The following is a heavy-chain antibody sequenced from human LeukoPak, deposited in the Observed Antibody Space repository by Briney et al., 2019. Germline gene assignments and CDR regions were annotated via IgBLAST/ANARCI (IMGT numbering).Heavy chain of an antibody. D-gene: IGHD2-15*01. CDR2: IRYDGSNK. V-gene: IGHV3-30*02. CDR3: AKARYCSGGSCYSGTAYFQH. J-gene: IGHJ1*01. Sequence: GGSLRLSCAASGFTFSSYGMHWVRQAPGKGLEWVAFIRYDGSNKHYADSVKGRFTISRDNSKNTLYLQMNSLRAEDTAVYYCAKARYCSGGSCYSGTAYFQHWGQGTLVPVSS. CDR1: GFTFSSYG.